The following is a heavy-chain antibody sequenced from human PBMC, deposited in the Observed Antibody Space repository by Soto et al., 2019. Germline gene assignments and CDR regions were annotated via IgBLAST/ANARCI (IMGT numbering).Heavy chain of an antibody. J-gene: IGHJ6*02. D-gene: IGHD5-18*01. V-gene: IGHV3-33*01. CDR3: AREGLQLWPPLGGMDV. CDR2: IWYDGSNK. CDR1: GFTFSSYG. Sequence: GGSLRLSCAASGFTFSSYGMHWVRQAPGKGLEWVAVIWYDGSNKYYADSVKGRFTISRDNSKNTLYLQMNSLRAEDTAVYYCAREGLQLWPPLGGMDVWGQGTTVTVSS.